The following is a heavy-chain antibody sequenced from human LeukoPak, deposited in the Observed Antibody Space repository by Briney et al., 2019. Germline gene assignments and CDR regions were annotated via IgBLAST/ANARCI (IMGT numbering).Heavy chain of an antibody. Sequence: GGSLSLFCAASGFTFISYWVHWVRQAPGKGLVWVSRINTDGSSTSYADSVKGRFTISRDNAKNTLYLQMNRLRAEDTAVYYCAREAPYDYVWGSYRSTGYFNDWGQGPLVTVSS. V-gene: IGHV3-74*01. CDR3: AREAPYDYVWGSYRSTGYFND. CDR1: GFTFISYW. D-gene: IGHD3-16*02. J-gene: IGHJ4*02. CDR2: INTDGSST.